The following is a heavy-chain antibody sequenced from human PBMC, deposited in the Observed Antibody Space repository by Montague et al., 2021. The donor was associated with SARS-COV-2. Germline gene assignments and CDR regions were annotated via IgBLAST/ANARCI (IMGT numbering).Heavy chain of an antibody. CDR2: IYYSGST. Sequence: SETLSLTCTVSGGSISSSSYYWGWIRQPPGKGLEWIGSIYYSGSTYYNPSLKSRVTISVDTSKNQFSLKLSSVTAADTAVYYCARTEIQVLAMCWFDPWGQGTLVTVSS. CDR3: ARTEIQVLAMCWFDP. V-gene: IGHV4-39*01. D-gene: IGHD5-18*01. J-gene: IGHJ5*02. CDR1: GGSISSSSYY.